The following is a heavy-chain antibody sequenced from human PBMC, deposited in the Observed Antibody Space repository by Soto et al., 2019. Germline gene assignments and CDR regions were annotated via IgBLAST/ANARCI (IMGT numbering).Heavy chain of an antibody. CDR3: ARDPSEGRVGNWFES. J-gene: IGHJ5*01. CDR2: ISTTSFTI. CDR1: GFSFSTKS. D-gene: IGHD2-2*01. Sequence: GRSLRLSGPAAGFSFSTKSLDRVRQSPGEGPEWMAYISTTSFTIYYADSVKGRFTISRDNDRNILYLEMYALRTEDTAVYCCARDPSEGRVGNWFESWGQGT. V-gene: IGHV3-48*01.